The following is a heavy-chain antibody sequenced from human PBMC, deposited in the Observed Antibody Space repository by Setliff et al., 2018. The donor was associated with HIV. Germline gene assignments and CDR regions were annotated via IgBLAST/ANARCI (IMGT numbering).Heavy chain of an antibody. V-gene: IGHV4-4*02. J-gene: IGHJ5*02. CDR3: ARATMVRGVIITVNWFDP. D-gene: IGHD3-10*01. Sequence: KTSETLSLTCAVSGASISSTNWWSWVRQPPGKGLEWLGEIFHSGRTNYNPSLKSRVTISVDKSKNQFSLKLSSVTAADTAVYYCARATMVRGVIITVNWFDPWGQGTLVTVSS. CDR2: IFHSGRT. CDR1: GASISSTNW.